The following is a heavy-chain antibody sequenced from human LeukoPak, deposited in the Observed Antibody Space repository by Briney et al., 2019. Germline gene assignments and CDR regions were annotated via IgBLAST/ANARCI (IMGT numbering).Heavy chain of an antibody. V-gene: IGHV3-48*02. CDR1: GFSFNTYS. D-gene: IGHD3-3*01. Sequence: GGSLRLSCAASGFSFNTYSMNWVRQAPGKGLEWLSHIDDSSTAIYYADSVKGRFTISRDNAKDSLYLQMNGLRDEDTAVYYCARALYDFWPSLRAHDAFDIWGQGTMVTVSS. CDR3: ARALYDFWPSLRAHDAFDI. J-gene: IGHJ3*02. CDR2: IDDSSTAI.